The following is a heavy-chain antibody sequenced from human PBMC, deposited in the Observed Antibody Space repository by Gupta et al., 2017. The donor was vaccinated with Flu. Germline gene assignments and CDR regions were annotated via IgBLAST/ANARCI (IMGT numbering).Heavy chain of an antibody. CDR1: GFTFSSYG. V-gene: IGHV3-33*01. CDR3: AGVVKNDYGEPFDY. J-gene: IGHJ4*02. Sequence: QVQLVESGGGVVQPGRSLRLSCAASGFTFSSYGMHWVRQAPGKGLEWVAVIWYDGSNKYYADSVKGRFTISRDNSKNTLYLQMNSLRAEDTAVYYCAGVVKNDYGEPFDYWGQGTLVTVSS. D-gene: IGHD4-17*01. CDR2: IWYDGSNK.